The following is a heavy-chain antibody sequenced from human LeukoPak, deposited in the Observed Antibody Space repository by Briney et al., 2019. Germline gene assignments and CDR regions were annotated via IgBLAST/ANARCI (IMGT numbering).Heavy chain of an antibody. V-gene: IGHV3-23*01. CDR2: ISGSGGST. D-gene: IGHD2-15*01. J-gene: IGHJ4*02. CDR3: AKDKYCSGGSCYYDY. Sequence: GGSLRLSCAASGFTFSGYAMNWVRQAPGKGLEWVSVISGSGGSTYYADSVKGRFTISRDNSKNTLYLQINSLRVEDTALYYCAKDKYCSGGSCYYDYWGQGTLVTVSS. CDR1: GFTFSGYA.